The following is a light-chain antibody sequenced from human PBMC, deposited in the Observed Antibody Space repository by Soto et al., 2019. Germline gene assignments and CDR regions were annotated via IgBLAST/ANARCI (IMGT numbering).Light chain of an antibody. CDR1: QSVAANY. J-gene: IGKJ3*01. CDR3: HQYGTAPLT. V-gene: IGKV3-20*01. CDR2: GVS. Sequence: EVVLTQSPGTLSLSPGEMATLSCRASQSVAANYLAWYQQKRGQAPRLLIYGVSSRATGIPDRFSGSGSGTDFTLTISRLEPEDFAVYYFHQYGTAPLTFGPGTKVDIK.